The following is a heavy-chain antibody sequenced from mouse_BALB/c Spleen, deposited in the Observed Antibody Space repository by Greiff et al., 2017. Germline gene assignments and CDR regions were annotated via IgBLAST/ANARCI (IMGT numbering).Heavy chain of an antibody. Sequence: EVQLVESGGGLVKPGGSLKLSCAASGFTFSSYAMSWVRQSPEKRLEWVAEISSGGSYTYYPDTVTGRFTISRDNAKNTLYLQMSSLKSEDTAMYYCARAPYGYYAMDYWGQGTSVTVSS. CDR2: ISSGGSYT. J-gene: IGHJ4*01. CDR1: GFTFSSYA. D-gene: IGHD1-1*02. CDR3: ARAPYGYYAMDY. V-gene: IGHV5-9-4*01.